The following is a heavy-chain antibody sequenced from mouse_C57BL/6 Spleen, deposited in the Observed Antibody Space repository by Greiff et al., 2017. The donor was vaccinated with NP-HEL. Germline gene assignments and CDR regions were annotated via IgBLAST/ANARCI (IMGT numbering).Heavy chain of an antibody. Sequence: QVQLQQPGTELVKPGASVKLSCKASGYTFTSYWMHWVKQRPGQGLEWIGNINPSNGGTNYNEKFKSKATLTVDKSSSTAYMQRSSLTSEDSAVYYCARGSYYYGSSPYYFDYWGQGTTLTVSS. CDR2: INPSNGGT. V-gene: IGHV1-53*01. CDR3: ARGSYYYGSSPYYFDY. CDR1: GYTFTSYW. D-gene: IGHD1-1*01. J-gene: IGHJ2*01.